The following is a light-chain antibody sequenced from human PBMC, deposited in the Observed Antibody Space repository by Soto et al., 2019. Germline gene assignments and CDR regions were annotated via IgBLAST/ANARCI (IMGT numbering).Light chain of an antibody. J-gene: IGKJ1*01. CDR3: QQYNNWPRT. CDR2: GAS. Sequence: EIVMTQSPATLSVSPGERATLSCRASQTVSINLAWYQQILGQAPRLLIYGASTRATGIPDRFSGSGSGTEFTLSISSLQSEDFAVYYCQQYNNWPRTFGQGTTVEIK. V-gene: IGKV3-15*01. CDR1: QTVSIN.